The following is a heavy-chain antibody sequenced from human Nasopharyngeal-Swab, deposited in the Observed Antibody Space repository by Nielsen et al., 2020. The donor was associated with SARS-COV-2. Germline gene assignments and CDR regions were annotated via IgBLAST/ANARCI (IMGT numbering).Heavy chain of an antibody. CDR1: GGSISSSSYY. V-gene: IGHV4-39*07. Sequence: GSLRLSCTVSGGSISSSSYYWGWIRQPPGKGLEWIGSIYYSGSTYYNPSLKSRVTISVDTSKNQFSLKLSSVTAADTAVYYCARRKGYSGYGMDVWGQGTTVTVSS. CDR3: ARRKGYSGYGMDV. D-gene: IGHD5-12*01. J-gene: IGHJ6*02. CDR2: IYYSGST.